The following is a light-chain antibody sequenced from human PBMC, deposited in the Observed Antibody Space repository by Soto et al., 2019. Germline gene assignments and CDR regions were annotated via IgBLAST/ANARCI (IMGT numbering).Light chain of an antibody. Sequence: DIQMTQSPSTLSASVGASVTITCRASQSLSGWLTWYQQKPGKAPKLLIYQASSLKSGVPSRFSGSGSGTEFTLTISSLQPDDFATYYCQQYHSYPLTFGGGTKVEIK. CDR2: QAS. CDR1: QSLSGW. V-gene: IGKV1-5*03. CDR3: QQYHSYPLT. J-gene: IGKJ4*01.